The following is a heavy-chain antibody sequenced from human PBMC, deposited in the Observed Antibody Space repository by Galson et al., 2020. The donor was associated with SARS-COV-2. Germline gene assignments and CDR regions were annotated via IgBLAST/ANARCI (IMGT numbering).Heavy chain of an antibody. V-gene: IGHV2-26*01. J-gene: IGHJ5*02. CDR2: IFSNDEK. CDR3: ARTIRITMTHGWFDP. CDR1: GFSLSNARMG. D-gene: IGHD3-22*01. Sequence: KMSGPTLVKPTETLTLTCTVSGFSLSNARMGVSWIRQPPGKALEWLAHIFSNDEKSYSTSLKSRLTISKDTSKSQVVLTMTNMDPVDTATYYCARTIRITMTHGWFDPWGQGTLVTVSS.